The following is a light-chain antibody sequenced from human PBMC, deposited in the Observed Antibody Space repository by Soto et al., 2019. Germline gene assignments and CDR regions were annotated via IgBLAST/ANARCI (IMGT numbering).Light chain of an antibody. CDR3: QQSHSNPRT. Sequence: DIQMTQSPSSLSASVGDRVTITCRASQTISSYLNWYQQRPGKAPKLLIYAASSLQSGVPSRFSGSGSGTDFTLTISSLQPEDFASYYCQQSHSNPRTFGHGNKVEIK. CDR2: AAS. V-gene: IGKV1-39*01. J-gene: IGKJ1*01. CDR1: QTISSY.